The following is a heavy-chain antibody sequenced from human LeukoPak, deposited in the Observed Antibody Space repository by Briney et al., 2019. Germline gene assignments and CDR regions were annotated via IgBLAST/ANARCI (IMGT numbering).Heavy chain of an antibody. D-gene: IGHD6-13*01. Sequence: PGGSLRLSCAASGFTFSSYEMNWVRQAPGKGLEWVSYISSSGSTIYYADSVKGRFTISRDNAKNSLYLQMNSLRAEDTALYYCAKAHSSSWYGSWFDPWGQGTLVTVSS. CDR3: AKAHSSSWYGSWFDP. CDR2: ISSSGSTI. J-gene: IGHJ5*02. V-gene: IGHV3-48*03. CDR1: GFTFSSYE.